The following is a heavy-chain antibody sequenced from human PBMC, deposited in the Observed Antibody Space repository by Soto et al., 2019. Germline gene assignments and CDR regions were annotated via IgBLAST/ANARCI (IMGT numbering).Heavy chain of an antibody. CDR1: GFTFSSYW. V-gene: IGHV3-74*01. J-gene: IGHJ6*03. D-gene: IGHD2-15*01. CDR3: ARGCSGHYCTDV. CDR2: INGEGSST. Sequence: GGSLRLSCAASGFTFSSYWMHWVRQAPGKGLVWVSRINGEGSSTSYVDSVKGRFTISRDNAKNTLYLQMNSLRAEDTAVYYCARGCSGHYCTDVWGKGTTVTVSS.